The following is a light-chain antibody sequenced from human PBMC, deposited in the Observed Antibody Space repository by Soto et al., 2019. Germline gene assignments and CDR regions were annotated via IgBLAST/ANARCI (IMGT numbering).Light chain of an antibody. CDR2: KAS. CDR3: QQYNSWWT. V-gene: IGKV1-5*03. Sequence: DIQITPSPSTLSASVGDRVTITCRASQSISTWLAWYQQKPGKAPKLLIYKASSLESGVPSRFSGSGSGTEFTLTISSLQPDDFATYYCQQYNSWWTFGQGTKVDIK. J-gene: IGKJ1*01. CDR1: QSISTW.